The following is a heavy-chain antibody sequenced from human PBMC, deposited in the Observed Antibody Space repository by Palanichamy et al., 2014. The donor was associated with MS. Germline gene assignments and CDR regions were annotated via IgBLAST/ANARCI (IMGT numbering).Heavy chain of an antibody. J-gene: IGHJ6*02. CDR1: GFTFSRYG. V-gene: IGHV3-30*02. CDR3: AKDVGDSYGFYGMDV. CDR2: IRYDGSNK. Sequence: QVQLVESGGGVVQPGGSPRLSCAASGFTFSRYGVHWARQAPGKGLGWVAVIRYDGSNKYYVDSVKGRFTISRDNSKNTVYLQMNSLRDEDTAVYYCAKDVGDSYGFYGMDVWGQGTTVTVSS. D-gene: IGHD5-18*01.